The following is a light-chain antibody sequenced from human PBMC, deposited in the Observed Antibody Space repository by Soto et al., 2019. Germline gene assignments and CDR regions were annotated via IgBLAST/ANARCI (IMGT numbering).Light chain of an antibody. Sequence: EIVLTQSPGTLSLSPGERATLSCRASQSVSSSSLAWYQQMPGQAPRLLIYGASSRATGVPGRFSGSGSGTDFTLTISRLEPEDFAVYYCQQYGSAPRTFGQGTKVDIK. CDR2: GAS. J-gene: IGKJ1*01. V-gene: IGKV3-20*01. CDR3: QQYGSAPRT. CDR1: QSVSSSS.